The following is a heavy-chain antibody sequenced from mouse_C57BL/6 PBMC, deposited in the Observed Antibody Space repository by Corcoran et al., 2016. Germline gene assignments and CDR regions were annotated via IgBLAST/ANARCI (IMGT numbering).Heavy chain of an antibody. D-gene: IGHD2-2*01. J-gene: IGHJ4*01. CDR3: ARPMVTTRAMDY. Sequence: QIQLVQSGPELKKPGETVKISCKASGYTFTTYGMSWVKQAPGKGLKWMGWINTYSGVPTYADDFKGRFAFSLETSASTAYLQINNLKNEDTATYFCARPMVTTRAMDYWGQGTSVTVSS. V-gene: IGHV9-3*01. CDR1: GYTFTTYG. CDR2: INTYSGVP.